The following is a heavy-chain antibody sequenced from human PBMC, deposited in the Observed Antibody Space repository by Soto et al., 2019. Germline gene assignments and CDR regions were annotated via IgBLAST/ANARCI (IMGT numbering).Heavy chain of an antibody. CDR1: GGSISSGGYS. J-gene: IGHJ4*02. Sequence: QLQLQESGSGLVKPSQTLPLTCAVSGGSISSGGYSWSWIRHPPGKGLEWIGYIYHSGSTYYNPSLKSRVTISVDRSKNLFPLKLSSVTAADTAVYYCASAGGLGAVAADYWGQGTLVTVSS. D-gene: IGHD6-19*01. CDR3: ASAGGLGAVAADY. V-gene: IGHV4-30-2*01. CDR2: IYHSGST.